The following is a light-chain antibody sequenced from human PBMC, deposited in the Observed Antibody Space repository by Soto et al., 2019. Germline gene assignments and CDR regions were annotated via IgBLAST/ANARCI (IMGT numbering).Light chain of an antibody. J-gene: IGLJ1*01. CDR1: SSDIGAYNY. CDR2: EVT. CDR3: SSYSSTSTLYV. Sequence: HSGLTQPASVSGSPGQSITISCIGTSSDIGAYNYVSWCQQHPGKVPKLMIYEVTNRPSGLSNRFSGSKSGNTASLTISGLQAEDEAEYFCSSYSSTSTLYVFGTGTKVTVL. V-gene: IGLV2-14*01.